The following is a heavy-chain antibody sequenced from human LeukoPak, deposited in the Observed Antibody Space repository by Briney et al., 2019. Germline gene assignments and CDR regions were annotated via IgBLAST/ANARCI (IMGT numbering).Heavy chain of an antibody. J-gene: IGHJ4*02. Sequence: GGSLRLSCAASGFTFSTYAMHWVRQAPGKGLEWVAVISYDGSNKYYADSVKGRFTISRDDSKNTLYLQMNSLRAEDTAVYYCARDPGIYDSSGYYRGNYFGYWGQGTLVTVSS. CDR1: GFTFSTYA. V-gene: IGHV3-30-3*01. CDR3: ARDPGIYDSSGYYRGNYFGY. D-gene: IGHD3-22*01. CDR2: ISYDGSNK.